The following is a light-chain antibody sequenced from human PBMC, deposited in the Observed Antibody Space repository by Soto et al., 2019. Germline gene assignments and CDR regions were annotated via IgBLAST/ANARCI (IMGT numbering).Light chain of an antibody. V-gene: IGKV1-5*01. CDR2: DAS. CDR1: QTISYW. CDR3: QQYSTYSWT. Sequence: DIQMTQSPSTLSASVGDRVTITCRASQTISYWLAWYQVKPGKAPKILMHDASSLESGVPSRFSGSASGTEFTLTISSLQPDDVATYFCQQYSTYSWTLGQGTKVDIK. J-gene: IGKJ1*01.